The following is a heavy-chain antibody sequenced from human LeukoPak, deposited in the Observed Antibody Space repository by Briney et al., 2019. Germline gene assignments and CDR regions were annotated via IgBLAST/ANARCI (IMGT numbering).Heavy chain of an antibody. CDR3: ARGNTMVRGVLDY. CDR2: IYHSGST. J-gene: IGHJ4*02. V-gene: IGHV4-38-2*02. D-gene: IGHD3-10*01. CDR1: GYSISSGYY. Sequence: SETLSLTCTVSGYSISSGYYWGWIRQPPGKGLEWIGSIYHSGSTYYNPSLKSRVTISVDTSKNQFSLKLSSVTAADTAVYYCARGNTMVRGVLDYWGQGTLVTVSS.